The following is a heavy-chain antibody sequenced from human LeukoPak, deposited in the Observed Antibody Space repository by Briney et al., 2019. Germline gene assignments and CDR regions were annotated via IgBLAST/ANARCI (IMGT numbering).Heavy chain of an antibody. CDR1: RFTFSSYG. V-gene: IGHV3-30*03. D-gene: IGHD3-10*01. CDR3: VRNQSITMVRGVIVY. J-gene: IGHJ4*02. Sequence: GRSLRLSCAASRFTFSSYGMHWVRQAPGKGLEWVAVISYDGSNKYYADSVKGRFTISRDNSKNTLYLQMNSLRAEDTAVYYCVRNQSITMVRGVIVYWGQGTLVTVSS. CDR2: ISYDGSNK.